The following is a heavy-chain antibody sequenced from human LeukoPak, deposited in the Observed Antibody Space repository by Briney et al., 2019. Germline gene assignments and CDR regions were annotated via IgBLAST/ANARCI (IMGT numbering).Heavy chain of an antibody. J-gene: IGHJ1*01. CDR1: GFTFSDYY. CDR2: ISSSSYT. D-gene: IGHD4-17*01. V-gene: IGHV3-11*06. Sequence: PGGSLRLSCAASGFTFSDYYMSWIRQAPGKGLEWVSYISSSSYTNYADSVKGRFTISRDNAKNSLYLQMNNLRAEDTAVYYCARGDYGDYESEVSWGQGTLVTVSS. CDR3: ARGDYGDYESEVS.